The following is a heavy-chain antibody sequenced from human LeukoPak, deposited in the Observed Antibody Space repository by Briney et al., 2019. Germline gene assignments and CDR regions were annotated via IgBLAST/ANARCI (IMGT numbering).Heavy chain of an antibody. D-gene: IGHD2-15*01. CDR3: ARDRICDY. CDR1: GFTFSSYW. V-gene: IGHV3-7*01. CDR2: IKEDGSDT. Sequence: QPGGSLRLPCAASGFTFSSYWMSWVRQAPGKGLEWVANIKEDGSDTYYVDSVKGRFTISRDNAKNSLYLQMNSLRAEDTAVYYCARDRICDYWGQGTLVTVSS. J-gene: IGHJ4*02.